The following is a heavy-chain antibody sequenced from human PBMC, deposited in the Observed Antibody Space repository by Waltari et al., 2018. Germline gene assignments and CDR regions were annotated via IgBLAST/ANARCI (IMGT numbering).Heavy chain of an antibody. CDR1: GGTFSSYA. CDR2: IIPIFGTA. Sequence: QVQLVQSGAEVKKPGSSVKVSCKASGGTFSSYAISWVRQAPGQGLEWMGRIIPIFGTANYAQKFQGRVTITADKSTSTAYMELSSLRSEDTAVYYCASGFYSSGSYYKGPPFDYWGQGTLVTVSS. CDR3: ASGFYSSGSYYKGPPFDY. D-gene: IGHD3-10*01. J-gene: IGHJ4*02. V-gene: IGHV1-69*08.